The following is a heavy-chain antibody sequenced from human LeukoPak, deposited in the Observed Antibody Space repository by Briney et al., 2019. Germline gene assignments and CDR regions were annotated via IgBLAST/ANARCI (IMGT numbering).Heavy chain of an antibody. CDR2: IYDGGST. Sequence: SETLSLTCTVSGGSVSGFYWSWIRQPPGKGLEWIGRIYDGGSTNYNPSLKSRVTMSVDTSKNQISLKLKSVTAADTAVYYCARDSGTSGEVKFDPWGQGALVTVSS. V-gene: IGHV4-4*07. D-gene: IGHD3-10*01. J-gene: IGHJ5*02. CDR1: GGSVSGFY. CDR3: ARDSGTSGEVKFDP.